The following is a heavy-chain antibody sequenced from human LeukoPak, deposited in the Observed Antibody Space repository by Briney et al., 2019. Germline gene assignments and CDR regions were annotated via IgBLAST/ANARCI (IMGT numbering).Heavy chain of an antibody. Sequence: GGSLRLSCAASGFTFSSSGMHWVGQAPGKGLEWVAFIRFDGSNKYYADSVKGRFTISRDNSKNTLYLQMNSLRAEDAAVYYCAKDYDFWSGYYSPTRGYFDYWGQGTLVAVSS. J-gene: IGHJ4*02. CDR2: IRFDGSNK. V-gene: IGHV3-30*02. D-gene: IGHD3-3*01. CDR3: AKDYDFWSGYYSPTRGYFDY. CDR1: GFTFSSSG.